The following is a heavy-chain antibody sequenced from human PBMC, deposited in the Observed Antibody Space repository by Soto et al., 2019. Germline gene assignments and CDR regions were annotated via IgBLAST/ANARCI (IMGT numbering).Heavy chain of an antibody. CDR2: INAYNGNT. CDR3: ARDGPEREFDY. J-gene: IGHJ4*02. V-gene: IGHV1-18*01. Sequence: ASVKVSCKASGYTFTSYAMHWVRQAPGQRLEWMGWINAYNGNTNYAQKLQGRVTMTTDTSTSTAYMELRSLRSDDTAVYYCARDGPEREFDYWGQGTLVTVSS. CDR1: GYTFTSYA.